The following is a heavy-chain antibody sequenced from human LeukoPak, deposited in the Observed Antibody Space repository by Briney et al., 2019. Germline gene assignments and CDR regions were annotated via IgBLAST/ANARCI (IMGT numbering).Heavy chain of an antibody. CDR3: ATTSARGNPHYFDS. V-gene: IGHV5-51*01. D-gene: IGHD6-6*01. Sequence: GESLKISCKGSGYSFNTYWIAWVRQMTGKGLEVMGIVYPGDSDTRYSPSFQGQVTISADRSISTTYLQWSSLKASDTAMYYCATTSARGNPHYFDSWGQGTLVTVSS. CDR1: GYSFNTYW. J-gene: IGHJ4*02. CDR2: VYPGDSDT.